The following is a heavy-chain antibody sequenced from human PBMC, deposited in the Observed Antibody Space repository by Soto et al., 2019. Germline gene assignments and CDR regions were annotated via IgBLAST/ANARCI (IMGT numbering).Heavy chain of an antibody. V-gene: IGHV3-30*18. Sequence: GGSLRLSCAASGFTFSHYAMHWVRQAPGKGLEWVAVTSSDGNNEYYADSVKGRFTISRDNSKNTLYLQMNSLRPEDTGMYYCAKAGEYNWNDGHHHFDYWGPGTLVTVSS. D-gene: IGHD1-1*01. J-gene: IGHJ4*02. CDR2: TSSDGNNE. CDR3: AKAGEYNWNDGHHHFDY. CDR1: GFTFSHYA.